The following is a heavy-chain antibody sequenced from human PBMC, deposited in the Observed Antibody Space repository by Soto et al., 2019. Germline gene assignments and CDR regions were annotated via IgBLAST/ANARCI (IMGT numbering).Heavy chain of an antibody. D-gene: IGHD3-22*01. CDR2: IYHSGST. V-gene: IGHV4-38-2*01. CDR1: GYSISSGYY. Sequence: SETLSLTCAVSGYSISSGYYWGWIRQPPGKGLEWIGSIYHSGSTHYNPSLKSRVTISVDTSKNQFSLKLSSVTAADTAVYYCARAIDSSGYFDYWGQGTLVTVSS. CDR3: ARAIDSSGYFDY. J-gene: IGHJ4*02.